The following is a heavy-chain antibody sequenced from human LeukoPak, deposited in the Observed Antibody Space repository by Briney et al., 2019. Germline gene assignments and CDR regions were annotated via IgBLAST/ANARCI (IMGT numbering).Heavy chain of an antibody. CDR3: ASAVVPAAAFGI. Sequence: SETLSLTCAVSGYSISSGYYWGWVRQPPGKGLEWIGSIYHSGSTYYNPSLKSRVTISVDTSKNQFSLKLSSVTAADTAVYYCASAVVPAAAFGIWGQGTMVTVSS. V-gene: IGHV4-38-2*01. CDR1: GYSISSGYY. D-gene: IGHD2-2*01. CDR2: IYHSGST. J-gene: IGHJ3*02.